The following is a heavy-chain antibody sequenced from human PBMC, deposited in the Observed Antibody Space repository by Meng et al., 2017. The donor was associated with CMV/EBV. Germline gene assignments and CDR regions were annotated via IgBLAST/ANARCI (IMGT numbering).Heavy chain of an antibody. CDR3: ARGGPYYDFWSGLLTDY. J-gene: IGHJ4*02. D-gene: IGHD3-3*01. CDR1: GFTFSSYW. Sequence: GGSLRLSCAASGFTFSSYWMHWVRQAPGKGLVWVSRINSDGSSTSYADSVKGRFTISRDNAKNTLYLQTNSLRAEDTAVYYCARGGPYYDFWSGLLTDYWGQGTLVTVSS. CDR2: INSDGSST. V-gene: IGHV3-74*01.